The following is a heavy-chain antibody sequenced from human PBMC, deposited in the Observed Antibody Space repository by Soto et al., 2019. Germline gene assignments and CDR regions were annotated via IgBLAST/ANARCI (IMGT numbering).Heavy chain of an antibody. J-gene: IGHJ3*01. V-gene: IGHV4-4*02. D-gene: IGHD3-9*01. CDR2: IFHSGTC. CDR1: GGSISSSHC. Sequence: QVQLQESGPGLVKPSGTLSLTCAVSGGSISSSHCCTWVRQSPGKGLEYMGGIFHSGTCNSNPSLKSRVTLSVDKSTNHFSLTLTSVTAADTAVYYCARVVLTITRGAFDAWGQGTLVIVSS. CDR3: ARVVLTITRGAFDA.